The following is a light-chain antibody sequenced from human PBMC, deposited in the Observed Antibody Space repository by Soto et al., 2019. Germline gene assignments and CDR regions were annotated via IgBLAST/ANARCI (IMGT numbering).Light chain of an antibody. CDR2: GAS. Sequence: EIVWTQSPGTLSLSPWERATLSCRASQSVSSSYLAWYQQKPGQAPRLLIYGASSRATGIPDRFSGSGSETDFTLTISRLEPEDFAVSYCQQYGSSSWTFGQGTKVEIK. J-gene: IGKJ1*01. CDR1: QSVSSSY. V-gene: IGKV3-20*01. CDR3: QQYGSSSWT.